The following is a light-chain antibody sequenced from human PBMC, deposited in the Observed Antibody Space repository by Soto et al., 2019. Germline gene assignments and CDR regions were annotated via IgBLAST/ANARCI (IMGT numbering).Light chain of an antibody. CDR1: SSDVGAYNY. V-gene: IGLV2-11*01. J-gene: IGLJ3*02. CDR3: CSYAGSYTLV. CDR2: DVS. Sequence: QSVLPQPRSVSGSPGQSVTISCTGTSSDVGAYNYVSWYQQHPGKVPKLMIYDVSRRPSGVPDRFSGSKSGNTASLTISGLQADDEADYYCCSYAGSYTLVFGGGTKLTVL.